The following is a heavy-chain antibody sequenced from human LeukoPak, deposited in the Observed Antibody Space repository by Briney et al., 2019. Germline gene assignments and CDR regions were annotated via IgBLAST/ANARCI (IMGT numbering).Heavy chain of an antibody. CDR3: TTGVPAAMAFLPDY. V-gene: IGHV3-15*01. D-gene: IGHD2-2*01. CDR2: IKSKTDGGTT. Sequence: AGGSLRLSCGASGFTFSNAWMSWVRQAPGKGLEWVGRIKSKTDGGTTDYAAPVKGRFTISRDDSKNTLYLQMNSLKTEDTAVYYCTTGVPAAMAFLPDYWGQGTLVTVSS. J-gene: IGHJ4*02. CDR1: GFTFSNAW.